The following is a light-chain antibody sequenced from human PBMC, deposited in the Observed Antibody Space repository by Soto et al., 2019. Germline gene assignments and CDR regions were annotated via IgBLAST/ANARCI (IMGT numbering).Light chain of an antibody. CDR2: EVN. CDR3: SSYTSSSTLYV. CDR1: SSDVGSYTY. V-gene: IGLV2-14*01. Sequence: QSALTQPASVSGSPRQSITISCTGASSDVGSYTYVSWYQQHPGKAPKLMIYEVNNRPSGVSNRFSGSKSGNTASLTISGLQAEDEADYYCSSYTSSSTLYVFGTGTQLTV. J-gene: IGLJ1*01.